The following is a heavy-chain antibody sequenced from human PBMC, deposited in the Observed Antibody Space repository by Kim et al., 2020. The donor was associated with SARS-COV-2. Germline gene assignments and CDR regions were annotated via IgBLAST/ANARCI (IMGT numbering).Heavy chain of an antibody. CDR3: AAGQWHQNPWVDY. CDR1: GFTFSSYA. CDR2: ISYDGSNK. D-gene: IGHD6-19*01. J-gene: IGHJ4*02. V-gene: IGHV3-30*04. Sequence: GGSLRLSCAASGFTFSSYAMHWVRQAPGKGLEWVAVISYDGSNKYYADSVKGRFTISRDNSKNTLYLQMNSLRAEDTAVYYCAAGQWHQNPWVDYWGQGTLVTVSS.